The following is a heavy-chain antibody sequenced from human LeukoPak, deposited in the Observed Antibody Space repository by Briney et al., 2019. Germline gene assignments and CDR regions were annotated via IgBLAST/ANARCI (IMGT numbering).Heavy chain of an antibody. V-gene: IGHV3-23*01. D-gene: IGHD4-17*01. J-gene: IGHJ4*02. CDR2: ISGSGGST. Sequence: GGSLRLSCAASGFTFSSYAMTWVRQAPGKGLEWVSGISGSGGSTYYADPVKGRFTISRDNSKNTLYLQMNSLRAEDTATYYCAKVGPSTVTRDYWGQGTLVTVSS. CDR3: AKVGPSTVTRDY. CDR1: GFTFSSYA.